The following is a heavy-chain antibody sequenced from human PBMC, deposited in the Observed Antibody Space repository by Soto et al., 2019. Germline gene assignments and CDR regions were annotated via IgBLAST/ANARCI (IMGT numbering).Heavy chain of an antibody. CDR1: GGSISSGDYY. V-gene: IGHV4-30-4*01. D-gene: IGHD3-9*01. Sequence: SETLSLTCTVSGGSISSGDYYWSWIRQPPGKGLEWIGYIYYSGSTYYNRSLKSRVTISVDTSKTQFSLKLSSVTAADTAVYYCVRVRGYGRYLDWSLGWLDPWGQGTLVTVSS. CDR2: IYYSGST. CDR3: VRVRGYGRYLDWSLGWLDP. J-gene: IGHJ5*02.